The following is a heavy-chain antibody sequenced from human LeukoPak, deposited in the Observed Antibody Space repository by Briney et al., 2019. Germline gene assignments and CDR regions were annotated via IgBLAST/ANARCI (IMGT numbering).Heavy chain of an antibody. CDR2: IKQDGSEI. D-gene: IGHD7-27*01. CDR3: ARLNWGWSGAFDI. Sequence: GGSLRLSCAASGFTVSSNYMSWVRQAPGKGLEWVANIKQDGSEIYCVNSMKGRFTISRDNAKNSLYLQMNSLRAEDTAVYYCARLNWGWSGAFDIWGQGTMVTVSS. V-gene: IGHV3-7*01. J-gene: IGHJ3*02. CDR1: GFTVSSNY.